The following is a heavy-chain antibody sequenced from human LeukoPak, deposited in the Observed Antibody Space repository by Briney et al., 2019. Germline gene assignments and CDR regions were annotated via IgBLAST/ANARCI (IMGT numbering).Heavy chain of an antibody. Sequence: GGSLRLSCAASGFTFSNAWMSWVRQAPGKGLEWVGRIKSKTDGGTTDYAAPVKGRFTISRDDSKNTLYLQMNSLKTEDTAVYYCRGWITMVRGVILRGYDAFDIWGQGTMVTVSS. V-gene: IGHV3-15*01. D-gene: IGHD3-10*01. CDR1: GFTFSNAW. J-gene: IGHJ3*02. CDR2: IKSKTDGGTT. CDR3: RGWITMVRGVILRGYDAFDI.